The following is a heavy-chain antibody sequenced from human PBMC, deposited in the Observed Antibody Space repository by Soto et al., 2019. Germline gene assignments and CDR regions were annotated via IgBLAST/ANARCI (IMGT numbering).Heavy chain of an antibody. CDR1: GYTFTGDY. Sequence: ASVKVSCKASGYTFTGDYMHWVRQAPGQGLEWMGWINPNSGGTNYAQKFQGWVTMTRDTSISTAYMELSRLRSDDTAVYYCARAPRDSSGDPQYYFDYWGQGTLVTVSS. D-gene: IGHD3-22*01. CDR3: ARAPRDSSGDPQYYFDY. J-gene: IGHJ4*02. CDR2: INPNSGGT. V-gene: IGHV1-2*04.